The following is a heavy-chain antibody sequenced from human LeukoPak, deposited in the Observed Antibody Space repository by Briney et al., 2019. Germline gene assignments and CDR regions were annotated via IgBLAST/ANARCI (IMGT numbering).Heavy chain of an antibody. D-gene: IGHD3-3*01. CDR2: IYYSGST. CDR3: ARTLRFLNWFDS. Sequence: PSETLSLTCTVSGGSISSSSYYWGWIRQPPGKGLEWIGSIYYSGSTYYNPSLKSRVTISVDTSKNQFSLKLSSVTAADTAVYYCARTLRFLNWFDSWGQGTLVTVSS. J-gene: IGHJ5*01. CDR1: GGSISSSSYY. V-gene: IGHV4-39*01.